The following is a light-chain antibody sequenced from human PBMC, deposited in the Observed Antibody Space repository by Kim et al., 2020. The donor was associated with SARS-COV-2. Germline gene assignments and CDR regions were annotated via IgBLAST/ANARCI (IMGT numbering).Light chain of an antibody. CDR1: TVSSYNY. Sequence: RQSVTISCTGFTVSSYNYVSWYQQHPGKAPQLMIYEVTKRPSGVSDRFSGSKSGNTATLTVSGLQAEDEADYYCSSYGGSNKLLLFGGGTQLTVL. CDR3: SSYGGSNKLLL. V-gene: IGLV2-8*01. J-gene: IGLJ2*01. CDR2: EVT.